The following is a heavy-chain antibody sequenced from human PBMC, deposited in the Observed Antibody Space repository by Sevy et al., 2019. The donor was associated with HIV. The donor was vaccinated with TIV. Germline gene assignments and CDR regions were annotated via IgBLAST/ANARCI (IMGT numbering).Heavy chain of an antibody. CDR2: IIPIFGTT. Sequence: ASVKASCKASGGTFRNYAINWVRQAPGQGLEWMGAIIPIFGTTNYAQKFQGRLTITADGSTNTDYMELSSLRSEDTAIYYCAKSGGYNWNYFYFDYWGQGALVTVSS. D-gene: IGHD1-7*01. CDR1: GGTFRNYA. V-gene: IGHV1-69*13. CDR3: AKSGGYNWNYFYFDY. J-gene: IGHJ4*02.